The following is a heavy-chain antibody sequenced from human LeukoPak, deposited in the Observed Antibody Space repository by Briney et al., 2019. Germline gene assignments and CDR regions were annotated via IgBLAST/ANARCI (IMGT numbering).Heavy chain of an antibody. V-gene: IGHV5-51*01. CDR3: ARSGLGYCSGGSCYSESIDWFDP. CDR2: IYPGDPDT. D-gene: IGHD2-15*01. Sequence: GESLKISCKGSGYSFTSYWIGWVRQMPGKGLEWMGIIYPGDPDTRYSPSFQGQVTISADKSISTAYLQWSSLKASDTAMYYCARSGLGYCSGGSCYSESIDWFDPWGQGTLVTVSS. J-gene: IGHJ5*02. CDR1: GYSFTSYW.